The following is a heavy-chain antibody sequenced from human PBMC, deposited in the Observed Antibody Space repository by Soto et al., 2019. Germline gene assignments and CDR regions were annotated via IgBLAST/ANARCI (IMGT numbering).Heavy chain of an antibody. D-gene: IGHD5-12*01. J-gene: IGHJ4*02. CDR1: GYSFTSYW. Sequence: GESLKISCKGSGYSFTSYWIGWVRQMPGKGLEWMGIIYPGDSDTRYSPSFQGQVTISADKSISTAYLQWSSLKASDTAMYYCARLRGRRWPQLPPNAIDYWGQGTLVTVSS. CDR2: IYPGDSDT. V-gene: IGHV5-51*01. CDR3: ARLRGRRWPQLPPNAIDY.